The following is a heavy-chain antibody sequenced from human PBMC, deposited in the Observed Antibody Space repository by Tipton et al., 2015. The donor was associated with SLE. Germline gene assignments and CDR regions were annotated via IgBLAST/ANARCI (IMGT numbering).Heavy chain of an antibody. J-gene: IGHJ6*02. CDR2: VFYGGRY. CDR3: ARWIPLTGINV. CDR1: NGSITSLYDY. Sequence: TLSLTCTVSNGSITSLYDYWGWVRQPPGKGLEWLGSVFYGGRYYYNASLRGRVTISVDKSKNQFSLKLTSVTAADTAVYYCARWIPLTGINVWGQGATVTVSS. V-gene: IGHV4-39*07. D-gene: IGHD5-18*01.